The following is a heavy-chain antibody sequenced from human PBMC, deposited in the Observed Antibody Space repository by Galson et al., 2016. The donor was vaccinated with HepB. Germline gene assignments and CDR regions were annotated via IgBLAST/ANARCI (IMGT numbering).Heavy chain of an antibody. CDR3: ARIGGIVADYYFDF. J-gene: IGHJ4*02. Sequence: PALVKPTQTLTLTCTFSGFSLSTTGMRVSWIRQPPGKALEWLARIDWDDDKFYSTSLKTRLTISKDSSKNQVVLTMTNMDTVDTATYYCARIGGIVADYYFDFWGQGTLVTVSS. D-gene: IGHD6-13*01. CDR1: GFSLSTTGMR. V-gene: IGHV2-70*04. CDR2: IDWDDDK.